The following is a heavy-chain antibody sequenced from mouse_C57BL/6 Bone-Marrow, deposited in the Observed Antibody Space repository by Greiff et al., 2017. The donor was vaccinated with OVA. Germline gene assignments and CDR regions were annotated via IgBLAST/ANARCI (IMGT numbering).Heavy chain of an antibody. CDR1: GYSITSGYY. J-gene: IGHJ2*01. D-gene: IGHD2-1*01. Sequence: ESGPGLVKPSQSLSLTCSVTGYSITSGYYWNWIRQFPGNKLEWMGYISYDGSNNYNPSLKNRISITRDTSKNQFFLKLNSVSTEDTATYYGARAYGNYPNYFDYWGQGTTLTVAS. CDR3: ARAYGNYPNYFDY. V-gene: IGHV3-6*01. CDR2: ISYDGSN.